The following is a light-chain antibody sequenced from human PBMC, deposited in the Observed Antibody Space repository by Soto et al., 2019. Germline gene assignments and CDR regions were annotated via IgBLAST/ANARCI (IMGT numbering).Light chain of an antibody. J-gene: IGKJ3*01. V-gene: IGKV3-11*01. CDR3: QQRSNWPT. CDR1: QSVSRY. Sequence: EIVLTQSPATLSLSPGERATLSCRASQSVSRYLAWYQQKPGQAPRLLIYDASNRATGIPARFSGSGSGTVFTLTISSLEPEDFAVYYCQQRSNWPTFGPGTKVDIK. CDR2: DAS.